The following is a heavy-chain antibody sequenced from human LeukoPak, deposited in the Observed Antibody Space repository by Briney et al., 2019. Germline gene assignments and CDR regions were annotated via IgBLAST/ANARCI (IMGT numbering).Heavy chain of an antibody. CDR3: ARGIPQWPARVDY. Sequence: SETLSLTCTVSGGSTSSYYWSWIRQPPGKGLEWIGYIYYSGSTNYNPSLKSRVSISVDTSKNQISLKLSSVTAADTAVYYCARGIPQWPARVDYWGQGTLVTVSS. CDR2: IYYSGST. V-gene: IGHV4-59*08. J-gene: IGHJ4*02. D-gene: IGHD6-19*01. CDR1: GGSTSSYY.